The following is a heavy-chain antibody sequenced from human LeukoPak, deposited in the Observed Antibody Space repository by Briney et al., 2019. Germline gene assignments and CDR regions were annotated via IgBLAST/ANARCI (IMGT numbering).Heavy chain of an antibody. J-gene: IGHJ4*02. CDR3: ARRSGYTFFDY. CDR2: INHSGST. Sequence: PSETLSLTCAVYGGSFSGYYWSWIRQPPGRGLEWIGEINHSGSTNYNPSLKSRVTISVDTSKNQFSLKLSSVTAADTAVYYCARRSGYTFFDYWGQGTLVTVSS. D-gene: IGHD3-3*01. V-gene: IGHV4-34*01. CDR1: GGSFSGYY.